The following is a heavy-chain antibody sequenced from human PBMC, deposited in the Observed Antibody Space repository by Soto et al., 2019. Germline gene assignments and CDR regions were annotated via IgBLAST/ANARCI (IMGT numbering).Heavy chain of an antibody. V-gene: IGHV1-46*01. J-gene: IGHJ4*02. CDR1: GYRLSNYY. D-gene: IGHD5-12*01. CDR3: ARAELIVAGQAFDS. CDR2: VNPSDGRA. Sequence: ASVKVSCKSSGYRLSNYYMHWVRQAPGQGLEWMGIVNPSDGRANYAQRFLGRVTMTWDMSTTTLYMEVSSLTSEDTAMYYCARAELIVAGQAFDSWGQGTLVTVSS.